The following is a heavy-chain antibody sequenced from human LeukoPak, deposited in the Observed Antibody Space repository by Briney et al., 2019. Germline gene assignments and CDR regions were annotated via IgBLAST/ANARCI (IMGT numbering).Heavy chain of an antibody. Sequence: ASVKVSCKASGYTFTTDYIHWVRQAPGQGLEWMGIINPSGGSTSYAQKFQGRVTMTRDTSTSTVYMELSSLRSEDTAMYYCARDGEDGYGPFDYWGQGTLVSVSS. V-gene: IGHV1-46*01. CDR2: INPSGGST. J-gene: IGHJ4*02. CDR3: ARDGEDGYGPFDY. CDR1: GYTFTTDY. D-gene: IGHD5-24*01.